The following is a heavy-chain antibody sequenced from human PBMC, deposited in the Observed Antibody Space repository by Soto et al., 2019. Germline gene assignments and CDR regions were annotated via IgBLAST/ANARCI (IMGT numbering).Heavy chain of an antibody. CDR1: GGSISSYY. Sequence: QVQLQESGPGLVKPSETLSLTCTVSGGSISSYYWSWIRQPPGKGLKWIGYIYYSGSTNYNPSLKSRVTISVDTSKNQFSLKLSSVTAADTAVYYWAREGRCSGGSCYFWFDPWGQGTLVTVSS. CDR2: IYYSGST. D-gene: IGHD2-15*01. V-gene: IGHV4-59*01. CDR3: AREGRCSGGSCYFWFDP. J-gene: IGHJ5*02.